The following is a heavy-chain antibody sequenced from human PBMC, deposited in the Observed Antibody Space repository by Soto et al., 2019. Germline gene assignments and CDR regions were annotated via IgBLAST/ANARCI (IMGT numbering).Heavy chain of an antibody. CDR3: ASQRDGYSIDY. V-gene: IGHV4-39*01. Sequence: SETLSLTCSVSGDSITNTTYYWDWIRQPPGKGLEWLGSVYKSGSTYYNPSLKSRVTVSVDTAKSQFSLELDSVTAADTAVYYCASQRDGYSIDYWGQGSLVTVSS. D-gene: IGHD4-4*01. J-gene: IGHJ4*02. CDR1: GDSITNTTYY. CDR2: VYKSGST.